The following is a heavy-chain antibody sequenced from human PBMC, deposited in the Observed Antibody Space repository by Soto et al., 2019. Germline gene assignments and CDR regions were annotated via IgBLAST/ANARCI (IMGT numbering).Heavy chain of an antibody. CDR2: INPNSGGT. CDR3: ARAGDSSSSPYYYGMDV. V-gene: IGHV1-2*02. Sequence: ASVKVSCKASGYTFTGYYMHWVRQAPGQGREWMGWINPNSGGTNYAQKFQGRVTMTRDTSISTAYMELSRLRSDDTAVYYCARAGDSSSSPYYYGMDVWGQGTTVTVSS. CDR1: GYTFTGYY. D-gene: IGHD6-6*01. J-gene: IGHJ6*02.